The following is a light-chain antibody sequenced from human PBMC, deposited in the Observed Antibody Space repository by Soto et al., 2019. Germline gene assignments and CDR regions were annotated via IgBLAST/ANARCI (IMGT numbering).Light chain of an antibody. CDR2: KAS. V-gene: IGKV1-5*03. CDR3: QQYHSFSRT. CDR1: QSISVW. J-gene: IGKJ1*01. Sequence: DIQMTQSPSTLSASVGGRVTITCRASQSISVWLAWYQQKPGKAPKPLIYKASSLESGVPSRFSGSGSGTEFSLTIRSLQPYDFATYFCQQYHSFSRTFGPGTRVEIK.